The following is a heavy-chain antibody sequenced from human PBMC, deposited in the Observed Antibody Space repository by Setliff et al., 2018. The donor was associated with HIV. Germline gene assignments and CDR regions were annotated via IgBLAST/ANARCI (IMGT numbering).Heavy chain of an antibody. V-gene: IGHV3-30*01. J-gene: IGHJ4*02. CDR1: GFIFSSYA. D-gene: IGHD2-21*02. Sequence: LRLSCAASGFIFSSYAMHWVRQAPGKGLEWVAVMSYDGNNKYYADSVKGRFTISRDNSKNTLFLQMNSLRPEDTAVYYCVRLPFPPYCGGDCYSIDYWGQGTLVTVSS. CDR3: VRLPFPPYCGGDCYSIDY. CDR2: MSYDGNNK.